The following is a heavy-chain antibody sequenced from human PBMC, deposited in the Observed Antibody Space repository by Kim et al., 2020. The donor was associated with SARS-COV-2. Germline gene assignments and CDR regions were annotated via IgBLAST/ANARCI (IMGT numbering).Heavy chain of an antibody. CDR2: ST. CDR3: ARGLGAFDI. Sequence: STYYTPSLNSRVTISVDTSKNQFSLKLSSVTAADTAVYYCARGLGAFDIWGQGTMVPVSS. V-gene: IGHV4-31*02. J-gene: IGHJ3*02.